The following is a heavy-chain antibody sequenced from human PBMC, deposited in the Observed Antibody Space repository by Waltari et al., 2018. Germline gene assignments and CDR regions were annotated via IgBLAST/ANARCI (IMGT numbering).Heavy chain of an antibody. CDR2: ISTGSSPT. CDR1: GSQFGAYT. Sequence: EVQLVESGGDLVQPGGSRRLSCSASGSQFGAYTMNWVRQAPGKGLEWVSYISTGSSPTYYADSVKGRFTISRDNAKNSLYLQMSSLRAEDTALYYCVRDHAYAFDFWGQGTMVTVPS. V-gene: IGHV3-48*01. J-gene: IGHJ3*01. CDR3: VRDHAYAFDF.